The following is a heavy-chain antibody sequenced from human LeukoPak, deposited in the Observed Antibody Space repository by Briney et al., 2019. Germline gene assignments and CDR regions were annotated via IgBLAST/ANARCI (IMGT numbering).Heavy chain of an antibody. D-gene: IGHD3-22*01. J-gene: IGHJ4*02. Sequence: GGSLRLSCAASGFTFSGYSMNWVRQAPGKGLEWVAVIWYDGSNKYYADSVKGRFTISKDNSKNTLYLQMNSLRAEDTAVYYCAREGTVVVTEFDYWGQGTLVTVSS. V-gene: IGHV3-33*08. CDR2: IWYDGSNK. CDR1: GFTFSGYS. CDR3: AREGTVVVTEFDY.